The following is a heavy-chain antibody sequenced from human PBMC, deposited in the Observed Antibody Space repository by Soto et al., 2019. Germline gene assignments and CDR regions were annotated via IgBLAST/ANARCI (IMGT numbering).Heavy chain of an antibody. CDR1: GYTFTSYG. V-gene: IGHV1-18*01. J-gene: IGHJ4*02. CDR3: ARDLDILTGYFDY. D-gene: IGHD3-9*01. Sequence: ASVKVSCKASGYTFTSYGISWVRQAPGQGLEWMGRISTYNGNTNYAQKFQGRVTMTTDTSTSTVYMELSSLRSEDTAVYYCARDLDILTGYFDYWGQGTLVTVSS. CDR2: ISTYNGNT.